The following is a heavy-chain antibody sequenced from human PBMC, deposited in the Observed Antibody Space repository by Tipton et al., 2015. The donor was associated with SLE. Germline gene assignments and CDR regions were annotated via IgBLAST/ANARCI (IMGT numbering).Heavy chain of an antibody. J-gene: IGHJ3*02. Sequence: TLSLTCNVSGGSISSGGYSWTWIRQHPGKGLEWIGYIYYSGSTYYNPSLKSRVTISIDTSKNQFSLNLSSVTAADTAVYYCARAVMITFGGVIVSRPGDAFDIWGQGTMVTVSS. CDR2: IYYSGST. CDR1: GGSISSGGYS. D-gene: IGHD3-16*02. CDR3: ARAVMITFGGVIVSRPGDAFDI. V-gene: IGHV4-31*03.